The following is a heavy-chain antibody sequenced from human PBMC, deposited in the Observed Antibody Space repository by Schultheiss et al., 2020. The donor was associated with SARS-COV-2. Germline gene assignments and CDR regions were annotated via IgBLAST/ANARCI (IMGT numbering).Heavy chain of an antibody. Sequence: SETLSLTCTVSGGSISSGGYYWSWIRQPAGKGLEWIGRIYTSGSTNYNPSLKSRVTISVDTSKYQFSLKLSSVTAADTAVYYCARASYSRIDPWGQGTLVTVSS. V-gene: IGHV4-61*02. D-gene: IGHD6-13*01. CDR2: IYTSGST. CDR3: ARASYSRIDP. CDR1: GGSISSGGYY. J-gene: IGHJ5*02.